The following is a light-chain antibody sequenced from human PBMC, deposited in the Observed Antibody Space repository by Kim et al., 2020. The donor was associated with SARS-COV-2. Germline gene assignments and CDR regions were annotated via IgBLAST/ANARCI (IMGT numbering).Light chain of an antibody. CDR3: QVWDSSSYHSGV. CDR2: YDS. Sequence: SYELTQPPSVSVAPGKTARITCGGNNIGSKSVHWYQQKPGQAPVLVIYYDSDRPSGIPERFSGSNSGNTATLTISRVEAGDEADYYCQVWDSSSYHSGVF. J-gene: IGLJ2*01. CDR1: NIGSKS. V-gene: IGLV3-21*04.